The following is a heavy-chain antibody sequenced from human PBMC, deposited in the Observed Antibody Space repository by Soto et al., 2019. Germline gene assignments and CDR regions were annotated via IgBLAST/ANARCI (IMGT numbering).Heavy chain of an antibody. CDR2: IYSSGNT. V-gene: IGHV3-66*01. CDR3: VRSLTKGPYYFDY. Sequence: GGSLRLSCAASGFIVNDHYMNWVRQAPGKGLEWVSLIYSSGNTNYADSVKDRFTILRDNSKNTLYLQMSSLRAEDTAVYYCVRSLTKGPYYFDYWGPGILVTVSS. CDR1: GFIVNDHY. J-gene: IGHJ4*02.